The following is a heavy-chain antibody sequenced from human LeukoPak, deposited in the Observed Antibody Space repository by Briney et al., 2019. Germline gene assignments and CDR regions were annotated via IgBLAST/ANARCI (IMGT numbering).Heavy chain of an antibody. CDR1: GGTFSSYT. Sequence: SVKVSCKASGGTFSSYTISWVRHAPAQGPEWMGRIIPILGIANYAQKFQGRVTITADKSTSTAYMELSSLRSEDTAAYYCARGLDLRFFEGLVAFHIWGQVTLVTVSS. J-gene: IGHJ3*02. CDR3: ARGLDLRFFEGLVAFHI. CDR2: IIPILGIA. V-gene: IGHV1-69*02. D-gene: IGHD3-3*01.